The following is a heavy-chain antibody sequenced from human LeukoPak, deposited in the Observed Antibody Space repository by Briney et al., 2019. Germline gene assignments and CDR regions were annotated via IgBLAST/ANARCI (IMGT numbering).Heavy chain of an antibody. J-gene: IGHJ4*02. CDR1: GYTFTSYG. Sequence: GASVKVSCKASGYTFTSYGISWVRQAPGQGLEWMGWISAYNGNTNYAQKLQGRVTMTTDTSTSTAYMELRSLRSDDTAVYYCARDLYYYARSGDLFDYWGQGTLVTVSS. CDR2: ISAYNGNT. CDR3: ARDLYYYARSGDLFDY. V-gene: IGHV1-18*01. D-gene: IGHD3-22*01.